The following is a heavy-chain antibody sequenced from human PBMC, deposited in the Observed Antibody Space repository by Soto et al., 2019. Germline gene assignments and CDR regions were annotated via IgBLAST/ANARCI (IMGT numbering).Heavy chain of an antibody. V-gene: IGHV3-74*01. D-gene: IGHD1-26*01. CDR1: GFNFNTYW. J-gene: IGHJ4*02. CDR2: INTDGSSI. CDR3: VRDTPKIVEAGTNRYQFEL. Sequence: GGSLRLSCAASGFNFNTYWMHWVRQAPGKGLVWVSRINTDGSSIIYVDSVKGRFTISRDNAKNTLYLQMNNLRAEDTAVYYCVRDTPKIVEAGTNRYQFELWGQGALVTVSS.